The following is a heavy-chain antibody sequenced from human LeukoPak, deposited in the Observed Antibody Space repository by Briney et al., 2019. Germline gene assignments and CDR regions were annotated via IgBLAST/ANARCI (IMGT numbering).Heavy chain of an antibody. J-gene: IGHJ4*02. Sequence: GGSLRLSCAASGFTFSSYSMNWVRQAPGKGLEWVANINQDGSEKYYVDSVKGRFTISRDNAKKSLYLQMNSLRAEDTAVYYCARGVLNPQLYGYWGQGTLVTVSS. CDR3: ARGVLNPQLYGY. CDR1: GFTFSSYS. V-gene: IGHV3-7*01. D-gene: IGHD2-2*01. CDR2: INQDGSEK.